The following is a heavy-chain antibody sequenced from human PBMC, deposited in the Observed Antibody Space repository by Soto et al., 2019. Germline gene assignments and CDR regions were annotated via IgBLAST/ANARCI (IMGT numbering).Heavy chain of an antibody. CDR3: ARELRFGEDYYGMDV. Sequence: SETLSLTCTVSGGSISSYYWSWIRQPPGKGLEWIGYIYYSGSTNYNPSLKSRVTISVDTSKNQFSLKLSSVTAADTAVYYCARELRFGEDYYGMDVWGQGTTVTVLL. CDR2: IYYSGST. J-gene: IGHJ6*02. V-gene: IGHV4-59*12. CDR1: GGSISSYY. D-gene: IGHD3-10*01.